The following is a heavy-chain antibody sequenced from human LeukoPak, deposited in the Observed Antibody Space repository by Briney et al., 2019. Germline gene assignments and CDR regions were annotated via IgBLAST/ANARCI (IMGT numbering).Heavy chain of an antibody. V-gene: IGHV4-59*01. Sequence: PSETLSLTYAFWVGSISSYYWSWIRQPPGKGLEWIGYIYYSGSTNYNPSLKSRVTISVDTSKNQFSLKLSSVTAADTAVYYCARLDSSGYYQSFDYWGQGTLVTVS. CDR3: ARLDSSGYYQSFDY. CDR1: VGSISSYY. J-gene: IGHJ4*02. D-gene: IGHD3-22*01. CDR2: IYYSGST.